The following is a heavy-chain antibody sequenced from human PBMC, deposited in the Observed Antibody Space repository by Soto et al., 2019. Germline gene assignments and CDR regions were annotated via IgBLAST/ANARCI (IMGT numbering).Heavy chain of an antibody. CDR1: GYTFTSYD. CDR2: MNANNGRT. D-gene: IGHD1-26*01. V-gene: IGHV1-8*02. J-gene: IGHJ4*02. Sequence: QVQLVQSGAEVKKPGASVTVSCKASGYTFTSYDINWVRQATGQGFEWMGWMNANNGRTGYAQKFQGRVTMTRNTAINTAYMILGSLGSEDTAVYYCARGRWEVAPDCWGQGTLVTVSS. CDR3: ARGRWEVAPDC.